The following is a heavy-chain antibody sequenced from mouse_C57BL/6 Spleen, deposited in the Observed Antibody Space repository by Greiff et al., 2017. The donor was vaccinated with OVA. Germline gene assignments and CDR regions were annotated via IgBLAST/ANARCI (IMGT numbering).Heavy chain of an antibody. CDR3: ARAYDGSSSVPFAY. J-gene: IGHJ3*01. V-gene: IGHV1-61*01. D-gene: IGHD1-1*01. Sequence: QVQLQQSGAELVRPGSSVKLSCKASGYTFTSYWMDWVKQRPGQGLEWIGNIYPSDSETHYNQKFKDKATLTVDKSSSTAYMQLSSLTSEDSAVSFCARAYDGSSSVPFAYWGQGTLVTVSA. CDR1: GYTFTSYW. CDR2: IYPSDSET.